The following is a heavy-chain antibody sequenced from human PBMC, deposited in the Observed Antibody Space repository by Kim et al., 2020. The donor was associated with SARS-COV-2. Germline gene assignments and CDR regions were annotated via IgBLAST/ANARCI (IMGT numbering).Heavy chain of an antibody. CDR1: GGTFSSYA. CDR3: ARGENYGDYPRNSYYYGMDV. Sequence: SVKVSCKASGGTFSSYAISWVRQAPGQGLEWMGGIIPIFGTANYAQKFQGRVTITADESTSTAYMELSSLRSEDTAVYYCARGENYGDYPRNSYYYGMDVWGQGTTVTVSS. D-gene: IGHD4-17*01. J-gene: IGHJ6*02. CDR2: IIPIFGTA. V-gene: IGHV1-69*13.